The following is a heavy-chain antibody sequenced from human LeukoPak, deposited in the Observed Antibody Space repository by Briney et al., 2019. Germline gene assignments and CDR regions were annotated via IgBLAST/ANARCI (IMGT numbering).Heavy chain of an antibody. Sequence: GGSLRLSCAASGFTFSSYAMHWVRQAPGKGLEWVAVISYDGSNKYYADSVKGRFTISRDNSKNTLYLQMNSLRAEDTAVYYCARDGRRGYCSSTSCFGWFDPWGQGTLVTVSS. D-gene: IGHD2-2*01. J-gene: IGHJ5*02. CDR1: GFTFSSYA. CDR3: ARDGRRGYCSSTSCFGWFDP. V-gene: IGHV3-30-3*01. CDR2: ISYDGSNK.